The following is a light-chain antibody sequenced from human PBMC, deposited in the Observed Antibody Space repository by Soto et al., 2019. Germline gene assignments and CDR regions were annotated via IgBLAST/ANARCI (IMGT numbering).Light chain of an antibody. CDR2: DAS. CDR1: QDISNH. J-gene: IGKJ5*01. Sequence: QSPSSLSASVGDRVTITCQASQDISNHLNWYQQKPGKAPKLLIYDASNLETGVPSRFSGSGSGTDFTVTISSLQPEDFATYSCQQYYNLPITFGQGTRLEIK. CDR3: QQYYNLPIT. V-gene: IGKV1-33*01.